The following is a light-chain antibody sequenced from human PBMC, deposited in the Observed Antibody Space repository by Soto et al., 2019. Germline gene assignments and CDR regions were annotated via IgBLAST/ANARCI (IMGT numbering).Light chain of an antibody. Sequence: IVMTQSPATLSGSPGERATLSCRASQSVSSNLAWYQQKPGQAPRLLIYGASTRATGIPARFSGSGSGTEFTLTISSLQSEDFAVYCCQQYNNWPPITFGQGTRLEIK. V-gene: IGKV3-15*01. CDR1: QSVSSN. CDR2: GAS. J-gene: IGKJ5*01. CDR3: QQYNNWPPIT.